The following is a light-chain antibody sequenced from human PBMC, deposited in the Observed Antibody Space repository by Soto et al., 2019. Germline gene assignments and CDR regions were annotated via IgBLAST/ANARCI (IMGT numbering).Light chain of an antibody. V-gene: IGKV3D-20*02. J-gene: IGKJ1*01. Sequence: EIVLTQSPGTLSLSPGERATLSCRASQSVSSSYLAWYQQKPGQAPRLLIYDASNRATGIPARFSGSGSGTDFTLTISSLEPEDFAVYYCQQRSNWPPTFGQGTKGDIK. CDR1: QSVSSSY. CDR2: DAS. CDR3: QQRSNWPPT.